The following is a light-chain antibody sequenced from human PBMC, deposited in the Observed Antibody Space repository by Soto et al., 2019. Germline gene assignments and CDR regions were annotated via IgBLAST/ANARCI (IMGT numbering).Light chain of an antibody. CDR2: KAS. Sequence: DMQMSQSPSTLSASVGDRVTITCRASQSISSWLAWYQQKPGKAPKLLIYKASSLESGVPSRFSGSGSGTEFSLPISSLQSDDFATYNCQQYNRYSRTFGEGTK. CDR1: QSISSW. V-gene: IGKV1-5*03. J-gene: IGKJ2*01. CDR3: QQYNRYSRT.